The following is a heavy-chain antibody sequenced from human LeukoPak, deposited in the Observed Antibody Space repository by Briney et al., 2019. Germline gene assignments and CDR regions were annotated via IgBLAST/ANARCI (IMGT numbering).Heavy chain of an antibody. J-gene: IGHJ6*03. CDR1: GYTFTSYG. Sequence: ASVKVSCKASGYTFTSYGINWVRQATGQGLEWMGWMNPNSGNTGYAQKFQGRVTITRNTSISTAYMELSSLRSEDTAVYYCARGSPPGYCSSTSCHHYYYYYMDVWGKGTTVTVSS. CDR2: MNPNSGNT. CDR3: ARGSPPGYCSSTSCHHYYYYYMDV. V-gene: IGHV1-8*03. D-gene: IGHD2-2*01.